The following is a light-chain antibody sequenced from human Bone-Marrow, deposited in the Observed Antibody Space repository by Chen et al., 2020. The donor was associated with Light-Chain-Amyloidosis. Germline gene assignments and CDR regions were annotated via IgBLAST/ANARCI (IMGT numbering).Light chain of an antibody. CDR3: QSYDSPHVV. J-gene: IGLJ2*01. V-gene: IGLV1-40*01. Sequence: QSVLTQPPSVSGAPGQRVTIPCTGSSSNIGAGYDVHWYQQLPGTAPKLLIYGNSNRPSGVPDRFAGAKSGTSASLAITGHQAEDEADYYCQSYDSPHVVFGGGTKLTVL. CDR1: SSNIGAGYD. CDR2: GNS.